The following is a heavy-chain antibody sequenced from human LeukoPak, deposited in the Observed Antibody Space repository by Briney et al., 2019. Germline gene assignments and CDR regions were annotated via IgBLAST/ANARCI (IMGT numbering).Heavy chain of an antibody. J-gene: IGHJ4*02. CDR3: ARGDFWSGYYFDY. V-gene: IGHV3-48*01. CDR1: GFTFSSYG. D-gene: IGHD3-3*01. CDR2: ISSSSSTI. Sequence: GGSLRLSCAASGFTFSSYGMNWVRQAPGKGLEWVSYISSSSSTIYYADSVKGRFTISRDNAKNSLYLQMNSLRAEDTAVYYCARGDFWSGYYFDYWGQGTLVTVSS.